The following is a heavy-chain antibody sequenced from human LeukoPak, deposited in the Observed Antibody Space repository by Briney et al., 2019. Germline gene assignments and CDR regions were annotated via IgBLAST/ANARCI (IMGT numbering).Heavy chain of an antibody. CDR2: ISTRGSS. CDR1: GGSISSGPYY. Sequence: SETLSLTCTVSGGSISSGPYYWNWFRQPAGKGLEWIGRISTRGSSNYNPSLKSRLTLSVDMSNNQFSLSLNSVTAADTATYYCARDLLRGESGSWFEASDIWGQGTMVPVSS. CDR3: ARDLLRGESGSWFEASDI. D-gene: IGHD6-13*01. V-gene: IGHV4-61*02. J-gene: IGHJ3*02.